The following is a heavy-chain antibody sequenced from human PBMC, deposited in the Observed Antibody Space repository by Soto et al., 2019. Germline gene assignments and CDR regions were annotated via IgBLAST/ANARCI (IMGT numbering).Heavy chain of an antibody. D-gene: IGHD3-3*01. CDR2: ISSSSSTI. Sequence: GGSLRLSCAASGFTFSSYSMNWVRQAPGKGLEWVSYISSSSSTIYYADSVKGRFTISRDNAKNSLYLQMNSLRDEDTAVYYCAKDLTIFGVVTSYYYYYGMDVWGQGTTVTVSS. CDR1: GFTFSSYS. J-gene: IGHJ6*02. CDR3: AKDLTIFGVVTSYYYYYGMDV. V-gene: IGHV3-48*02.